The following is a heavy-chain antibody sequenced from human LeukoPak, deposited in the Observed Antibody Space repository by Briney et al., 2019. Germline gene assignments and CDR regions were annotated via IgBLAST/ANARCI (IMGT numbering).Heavy chain of an antibody. CDR2: IYYSGST. Sequence: TLSLTCTVSGGSISSGGYYWSWIRQHPGKGLEWIGYIYYSGSTYYNPSLKSRVTISVDTSKNQFSLKLSSVTAADTAVYYCARGYVIVGARGWYYFDYWGQGTLVTVSS. J-gene: IGHJ4*02. CDR1: GGSISSGGYY. CDR3: ARGYVIVGARGWYYFDY. D-gene: IGHD1-26*01. V-gene: IGHV4-31*03.